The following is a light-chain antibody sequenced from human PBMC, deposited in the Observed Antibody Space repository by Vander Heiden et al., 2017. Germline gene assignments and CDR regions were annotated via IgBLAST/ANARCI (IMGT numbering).Light chain of an antibody. J-gene: IGLJ3*02. CDR2: KAS. CDR1: GLPGLF. V-gene: IGLV3-25*03. CDR3: QSVDKAGSWV. Sequence: SFELTQPPSVSVSPGQTARIPYSGHGLPGLFAYWYQQRPGQAPVLVMYKASVRPSGIPERFSAATSGTTVTLIITGVQADDEADYYCQSVDKAGSWVFGGGTKLTVL.